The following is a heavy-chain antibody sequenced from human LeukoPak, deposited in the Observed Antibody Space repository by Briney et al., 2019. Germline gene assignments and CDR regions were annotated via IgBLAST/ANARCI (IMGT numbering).Heavy chain of an antibody. V-gene: IGHV3-11*04. J-gene: IGHJ4*02. CDR2: ISGSGGST. CDR1: GFTFSDYY. CDR3: ALGGYSYGSFDY. Sequence: GGSLRLSCTASGFTFSDYYMSWIRQAPGKGLEWVSAISGSGGSTYYADSVKGRFTISRDNAKNSLYLQMNSLRAEDTAVYYCALGGYSYGSFDYWGQGTLVTVSS. D-gene: IGHD5-18*01.